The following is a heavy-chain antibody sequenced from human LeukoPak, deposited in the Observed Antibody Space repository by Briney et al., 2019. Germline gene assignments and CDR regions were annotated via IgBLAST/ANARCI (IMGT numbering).Heavy chain of an antibody. CDR2: IIPFFSTA. J-gene: IGHJ5*02. D-gene: IGHD6-13*01. Sequence: GASVKVSCKASGYTFTSYAMNWVRQAPGQGLEWMGGIIPFFSTANYAQKFQGRVIITADKSTSTAYMELSSLTSEDTAVYYCAREGTLAGAGTWVENYFDPWGQGTLVTVSS. CDR1: GYTFTSYA. CDR3: AREGTLAGAGTWVENYFDP. V-gene: IGHV1-69*06.